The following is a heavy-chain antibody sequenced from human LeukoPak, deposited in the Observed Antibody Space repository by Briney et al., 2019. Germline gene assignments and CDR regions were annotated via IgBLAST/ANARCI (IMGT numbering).Heavy chain of an antibody. J-gene: IGHJ4*02. Sequence: ASVKVSCKASGYPFTGYHLHWVRQAPGQGPGWMGWINPNSGATNYAQKFQGRVTMTRDTSISTAYMDLSGLRSDDTAVYYCARDQGQQLVLHWGQGTLVTVSS. CDR3: ARDQGQQLVLH. V-gene: IGHV1-2*02. CDR1: GYPFTGYH. D-gene: IGHD6-13*01. CDR2: INPNSGAT.